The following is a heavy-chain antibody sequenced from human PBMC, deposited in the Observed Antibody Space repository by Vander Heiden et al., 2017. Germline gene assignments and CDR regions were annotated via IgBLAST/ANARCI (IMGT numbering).Heavy chain of an antibody. CDR2: TYYTSNWFN. CDR1: GDSAPSNTAT. J-gene: IGHJ4*02. V-gene: IGHV6-1*02. CDR3: ARRSCTTTNCYFDS. D-gene: IGHD2-2*01. Sequence: QVHLQQSGPGLAKPSQTLSLPCAISGDSAPSNTATWNWLRQSPSRGLEWLGRTYYTSNWFNEYAVSVKGRITIHPDTSKNQVSLQLNSVTPEDTAVYYCARRSCTTTNCYFDSWGQGTLVTVSS.